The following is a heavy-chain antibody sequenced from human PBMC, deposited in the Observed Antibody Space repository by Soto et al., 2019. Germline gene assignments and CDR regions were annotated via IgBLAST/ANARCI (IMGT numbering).Heavy chain of an antibody. CDR1: GGTFSSYA. CDR2: IIPIFCTA. D-gene: IGHD6-13*01. J-gene: IGHJ4*02. V-gene: IGHV1-69*13. CDR3: ARSIAVADYAGCPFDY. Sequence: SVKVSCKASGGTFSSYAISWVRQAPGQGLEWMGGIIPIFCTANYAQKFQGRVTITADESKNTAYMGLSRLRSEDTAVYFWARSIAVADYAGCPFDYWGQGTLVPVFS.